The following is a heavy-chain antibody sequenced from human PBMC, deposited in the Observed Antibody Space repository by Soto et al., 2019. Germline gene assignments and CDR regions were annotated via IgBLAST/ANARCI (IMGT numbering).Heavy chain of an antibody. Sequence: SETLSLTCAVYGGSFSGYYWSWIRQPPGKGLEWIGEINHSGSTNYNPSLKSRVTISVDTSKNQFSLKLSSVTAADTAVYYCARTGRYSYGSDSDYWGQGTLVTVSS. CDR1: GGSFSGYY. V-gene: IGHV4-34*01. J-gene: IGHJ4*02. CDR2: INHSGST. D-gene: IGHD5-18*01. CDR3: ARTGRYSYGSDSDY.